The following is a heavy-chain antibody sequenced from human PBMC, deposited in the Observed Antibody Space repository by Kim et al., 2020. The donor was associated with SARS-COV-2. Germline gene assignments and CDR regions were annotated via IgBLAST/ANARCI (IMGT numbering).Heavy chain of an antibody. J-gene: IGHJ6*03. V-gene: IGHV1-69*04. D-gene: IGHD3-10*01. CDR2: IIPILGIA. CDR3: ARGGWGSGSYYLARDYYYM. Sequence: SVKVSCKASGGTFSSYAISWVRQAPGQGLEWMGRIIPILGIANYAQKFQGRVTITADKSTSTAYMELSSLRSEDTAGYYCARGGWGSGSYYLARDYYYM. CDR1: GGTFSSYA.